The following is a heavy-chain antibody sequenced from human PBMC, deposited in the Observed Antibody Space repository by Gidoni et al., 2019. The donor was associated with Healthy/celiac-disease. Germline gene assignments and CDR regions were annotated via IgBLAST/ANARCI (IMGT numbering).Heavy chain of an antibody. D-gene: IGHD3-22*01. CDR3: AREHDSSGGAAFDI. CDR2: ISSSSSYI. V-gene: IGHV3-21*01. Sequence: EVQLVESGGGLVKPGGSLRLSCAASGFTFSSYSMNWVRQAPGKGLEWVSSISSSSSYIYYADSVKGRFTISRDNAKNSLYLQMNSLRAEDTAVYYCAREHDSSGGAAFDIWGQGTMVTVSS. CDR1: GFTFSSYS. J-gene: IGHJ3*02.